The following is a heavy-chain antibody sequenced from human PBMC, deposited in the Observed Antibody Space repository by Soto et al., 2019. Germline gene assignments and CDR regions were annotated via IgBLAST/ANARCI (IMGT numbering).Heavy chain of an antibody. Sequence: EVQLLESGGGLVQPGGSLRLSCVASGFTFSSYAMSWVRQAPGKGLEWVSAISGSGGSTYYADSVKGRFTISRDNSKNTLYLQRNGQRAEDTSVYYCAKARSYYYDSSGYYYTVQNCYFDLWGRGTLVTVSS. J-gene: IGHJ2*01. CDR1: GFTFSSYA. V-gene: IGHV3-23*01. CDR2: ISGSGGST. D-gene: IGHD3-22*01. CDR3: AKARSYYYDSSGYYYTVQNCYFDL.